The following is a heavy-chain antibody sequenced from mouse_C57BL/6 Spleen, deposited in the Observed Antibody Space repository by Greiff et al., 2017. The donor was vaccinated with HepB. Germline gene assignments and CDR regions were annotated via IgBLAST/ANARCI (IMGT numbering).Heavy chain of an antibody. D-gene: IGHD1-1*01. Sequence: VQLQQSGPELVKPGASVKISCKASGYAFSSYWMNWVKQRPGKGLEWIGRIYPGDGDTNYNGKFKGKATLTADKSSSTAYMQLSSLTSEDSAVYFCARNYGTSYGDYWGQGTTLTVSS. CDR3: ARNYGTSYGDY. CDR1: GYAFSSYW. J-gene: IGHJ2*01. CDR2: IYPGDGDT. V-gene: IGHV1-82*01.